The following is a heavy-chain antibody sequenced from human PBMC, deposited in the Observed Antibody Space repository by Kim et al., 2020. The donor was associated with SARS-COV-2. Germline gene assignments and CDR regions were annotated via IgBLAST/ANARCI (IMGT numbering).Heavy chain of an antibody. D-gene: IGHD3-22*01. Sequence: GGSLRLSCAASGFTFSSYGMSWVRQAPGKGLEWVANIKQDGSEKYYVDSVKGRFTISRDNAKNSLYLQMNSLRAEDTAVYYCARAGYYYYDSSCYRADAFDMWGQGTM. CDR1: GFTFSSYG. J-gene: IGHJ3*02. CDR3: ARAGYYYYDSSCYRADAFDM. V-gene: IGHV3-7*01. CDR2: IKQDGSEK.